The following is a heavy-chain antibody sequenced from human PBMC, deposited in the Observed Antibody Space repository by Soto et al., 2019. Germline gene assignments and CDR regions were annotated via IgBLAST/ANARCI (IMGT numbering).Heavy chain of an antibody. J-gene: IGHJ6*02. CDR3: ARSDTAMVFYYYYGMDV. V-gene: IGHV1-8*01. CDR2: MNPNSGNT. CDR1: GYTFTSYD. D-gene: IGHD5-18*01. Sequence: QVQLVQSGAEVKKPGTSVKVSCKASGYTFTSYDINWVRQATGQGLEWMGWMNPNSGNTGYAQKFQGRVPMTRNTSISTAYMELSSLRSEDTAVYYCARSDTAMVFYYYYGMDVWGQGTTVTVSS.